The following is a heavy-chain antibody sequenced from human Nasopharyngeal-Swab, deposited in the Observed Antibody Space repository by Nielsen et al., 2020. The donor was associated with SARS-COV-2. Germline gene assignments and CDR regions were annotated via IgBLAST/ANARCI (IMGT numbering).Heavy chain of an antibody. J-gene: IGHJ4*02. Sequence: KVSCKGSGYSSTNYWIGWVRQMPGKGLEWMGIIYPGDSDTRYSPSFQGQVTISADKSISTAYLQWSSLKASDTAMYYCTRLSSSWPDYWGQGTLVTVSS. CDR2: IYPGDSDT. V-gene: IGHV5-51*01. D-gene: IGHD6-13*01. CDR3: TRLSSSWPDY. CDR1: GYSSTNYW.